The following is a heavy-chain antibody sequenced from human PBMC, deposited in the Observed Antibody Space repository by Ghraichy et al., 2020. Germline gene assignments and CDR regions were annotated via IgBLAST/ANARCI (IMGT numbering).Heavy chain of an antibody. CDR1: GYNFTSSA. J-gene: IGHJ4*02. D-gene: IGHD5-24*01. Sequence: ASVKVSCKASGYNFTSSAMHWVRQARGQRLEWMGWINAGNGNTKYSQKFQGRVTITRDTSASTAYMELSSLRSEDTAVYYCAREGGGLEMATIFGHWGQGTLVNVAS. CDR2: INAGNGNT. CDR3: AREGGGLEMATIFGH. V-gene: IGHV1-3*01.